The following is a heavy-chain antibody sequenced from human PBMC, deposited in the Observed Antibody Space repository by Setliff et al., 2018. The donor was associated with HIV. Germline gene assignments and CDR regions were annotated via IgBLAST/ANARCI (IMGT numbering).Heavy chain of an antibody. CDR2: ITGDGSST. V-gene: IGHV3-74*01. D-gene: IGHD3-22*01. Sequence: GGSLRLSCVSSTFSLGSYSMNWVRQAPGKGLVWVSRITGDGSSTRYADSVNGRFTISRDNAKNTMYLGMNSLRAEDTAVYYCARDTEMITTTDAFDIWGQGTMVTVSS. CDR3: ARDTEMITTTDAFDI. J-gene: IGHJ3*02. CDR1: TFSLGSYS.